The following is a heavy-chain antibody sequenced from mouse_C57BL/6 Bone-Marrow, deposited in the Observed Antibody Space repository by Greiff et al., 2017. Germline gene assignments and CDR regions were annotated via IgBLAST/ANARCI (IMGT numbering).Heavy chain of an antibody. Sequence: EVKLVESGGGLVKPGGSLKLSCAASGFTFSSYAMSWVRQTPEQRLEWVATISDGGSYTYYPANVKGRFTISRDTDKNNLYLQMRHLKAEDTAMYYCASAKAYWGQGTLVTVSA. CDR2: ISDGGSYT. J-gene: IGHJ3*01. CDR3: ASAKAY. CDR1: GFTFSSYA. V-gene: IGHV5-4*03.